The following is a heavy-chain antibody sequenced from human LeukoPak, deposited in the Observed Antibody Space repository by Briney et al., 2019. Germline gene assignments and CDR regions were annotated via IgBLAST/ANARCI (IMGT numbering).Heavy chain of an antibody. CDR2: INAGNGNT. Sequence: ASVKVSCKASGYTFTSYGISWVRQAPGQGLEWMGWINAGNGNTKYSQEFQGRVTITRDTSASAAYMELSSLRSDDMAVYYCAKVAARYGDYYFDYWGQGTLVTVSS. CDR3: AKVAARYGDYYFDY. J-gene: IGHJ4*02. V-gene: IGHV1-18*03. CDR1: GYTFTSYG. D-gene: IGHD4-17*01.